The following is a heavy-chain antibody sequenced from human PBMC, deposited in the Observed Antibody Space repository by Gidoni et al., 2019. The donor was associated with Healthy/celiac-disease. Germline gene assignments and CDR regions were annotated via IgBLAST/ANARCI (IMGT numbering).Heavy chain of an antibody. J-gene: IGHJ4*02. CDR1: GYSFNSYD. Sequence: VQQVKSGGEVKKPGASVKVSCKAAGYSFNSYDINWVRQATGQGLEWMGWMNPTSGNTGYAQRFQGRVTMTRNTSISTAYMELSSLRSEDAAVYYCAKSRGYYDYYFDYWGQGTLVTVSS. D-gene: IGHD3-16*01. CDR3: AKSRGYYDYYFDY. CDR2: MNPTSGNT. V-gene: IGHV1-8*01.